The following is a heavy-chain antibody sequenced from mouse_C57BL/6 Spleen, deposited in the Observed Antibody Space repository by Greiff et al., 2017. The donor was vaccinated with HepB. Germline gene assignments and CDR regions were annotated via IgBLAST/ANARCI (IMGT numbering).Heavy chain of an antibody. J-gene: IGHJ3*01. CDR3: ARENLYYYGSSYVWFAY. Sequence: QVQLQQPGTELVKPGASVKLSCKASGYTFTSYWMHWVKQRPGQGLEWIGNINPSNGGTNYNEKFKSKATLTVDKSSSTAYMQLSSLTSEDSAVYYCARENLYYYGSSYVWFAYWGQGTLVTVSA. V-gene: IGHV1-53*01. CDR2: INPSNGGT. CDR1: GYTFTSYW. D-gene: IGHD1-1*01.